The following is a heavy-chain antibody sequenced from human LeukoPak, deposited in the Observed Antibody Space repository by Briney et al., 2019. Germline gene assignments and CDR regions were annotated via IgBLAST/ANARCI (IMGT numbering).Heavy chain of an antibody. Sequence: GGSLRLSCAASGFTFSITYMAWVRQAPGKGLEWVSAIIGSGGSTFYADSVKGRFTISRDNSKNTLYLQMNSLRAEDTAIYYCANSNRFDFWGQGTLVTVSS. J-gene: IGHJ4*02. CDR2: IIGSGGST. CDR3: ANSNRFDF. V-gene: IGHV3-23*01. CDR1: GFTFSITY. D-gene: IGHD2-2*01.